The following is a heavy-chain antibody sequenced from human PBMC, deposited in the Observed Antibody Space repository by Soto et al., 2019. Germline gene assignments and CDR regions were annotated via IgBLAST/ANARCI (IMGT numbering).Heavy chain of an antibody. J-gene: IGHJ1*01. CDR1: GFTFSSNA. CDR2: ISAGGGRT. V-gene: IGHV3-23*01. D-gene: IGHD4-17*01. CDR3: AKADADLQYFQH. Sequence: GGSLRLSCAASGFTFSSNAMAWVRQSPGKGLEWVSAISAGGGRTYSSDSVKGRFTISRDNSRTTVYLQMNSLRAEDTAVYFCAKADADLQYFQHWGQGTLVTVSS.